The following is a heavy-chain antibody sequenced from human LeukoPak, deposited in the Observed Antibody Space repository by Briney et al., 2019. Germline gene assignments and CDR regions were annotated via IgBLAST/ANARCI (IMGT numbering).Heavy chain of an antibody. Sequence: ASVKVSCKASGYTFTGYYMHWVRQAPGQGLEWMGWINPNSGGTNYAQKFQGRVTMTRDTSISTAYMELSRLRSDDTAVYYCARDLRGCSGYDSYYFDYWGQGTLVTVSS. CDR2: INPNSGGT. V-gene: IGHV1-2*02. D-gene: IGHD5-12*01. CDR1: GYTFTGYY. CDR3: ARDLRGCSGYDSYYFDY. J-gene: IGHJ4*02.